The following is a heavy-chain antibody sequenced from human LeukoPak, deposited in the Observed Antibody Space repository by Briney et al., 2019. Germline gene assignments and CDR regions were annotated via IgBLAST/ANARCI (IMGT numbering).Heavy chain of an antibody. Sequence: ASETLSLTCTVSGGSISSSSYYWGWIRQPPGKGLEWIGSIYYSGSTYYNPSLKSRVTISVDTSKNQFSLKLSSVTAADTAVYYCARLDRGKYSSSWSNLYYWGQGTLVTVSS. CDR1: GGSISSSSYY. V-gene: IGHV4-39*01. J-gene: IGHJ4*02. CDR2: IYYSGST. CDR3: ARLDRGKYSSSWSNLYY. D-gene: IGHD6-13*01.